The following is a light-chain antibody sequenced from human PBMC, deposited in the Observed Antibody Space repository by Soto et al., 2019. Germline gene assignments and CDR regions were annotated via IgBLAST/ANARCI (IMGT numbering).Light chain of an antibody. CDR1: QSVSKY. V-gene: IGKV3-20*01. CDR3: QQYGGSPQT. J-gene: IGKJ1*01. Sequence: EIGLTQSPGTLALSPGEGATLSCRASQSVSKYLAWYQQKPGQAPRLLIYGASSRATGIPDSFSGSGSGTDFTLTISRLEPEDFAVYYCQQYGGSPQTFGQGTKVDIK. CDR2: GAS.